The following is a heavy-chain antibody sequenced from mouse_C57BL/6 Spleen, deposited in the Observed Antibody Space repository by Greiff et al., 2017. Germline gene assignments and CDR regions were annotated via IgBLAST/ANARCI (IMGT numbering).Heavy chain of an antibody. CDR3: ARSHDGSSSYFDV. Sequence: QVQLKQPGAELVKPGASVKMSCKASGYTFTSYWITWVKQRPGQGLEWIGDIYPGSGSTNYNEKLKSKATLTLDKSYSTAYMQLSSLTAEDSAVYYCARSHDGSSSYFDVWGTGTTVTVSS. D-gene: IGHD1-1*01. CDR2: IYPGSGST. J-gene: IGHJ1*03. V-gene: IGHV1-55*01. CDR1: GYTFTSYW.